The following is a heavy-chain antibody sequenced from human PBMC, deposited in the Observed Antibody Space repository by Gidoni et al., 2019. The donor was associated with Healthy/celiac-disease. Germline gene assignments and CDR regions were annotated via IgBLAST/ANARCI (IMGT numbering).Heavy chain of an antibody. CDR2: IRYDGRNK. Sequence: QVQLVESGGGVVQPGGSLRLYCAASGFTFSSYGMHWVRQAPGQRVEWVSFIRYDGRNKYYADSVKGRFTITRENSKNTLYLQMNSLRAEDTAVYYCAKPDRFLEWLLSIEYWGQGTLVTVSS. CDR3: AKPDRFLEWLLSIEY. J-gene: IGHJ4*02. D-gene: IGHD3-3*01. CDR1: GFTFSSYG. V-gene: IGHV3-30*02.